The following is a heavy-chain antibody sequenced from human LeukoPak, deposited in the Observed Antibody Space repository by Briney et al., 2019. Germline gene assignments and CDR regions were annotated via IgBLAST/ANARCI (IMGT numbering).Heavy chain of an antibody. V-gene: IGHV1-46*01. CDR2: INPSGGST. D-gene: IGHD2-2*02. J-gene: IGHJ2*01. CDR3: AREYCSSTSCYRGYFDL. Sequence: ASVKVSCKASGYTFTSYYMHWVRHAPGQGLEWMGIINPSGGSTSYAQKFQGRVTMTRDMSTSTVYMELSSLRSEDTAVYYCAREYCSSTSCYRGYFDLWGRGTLITVSS. CDR1: GYTFTSYY.